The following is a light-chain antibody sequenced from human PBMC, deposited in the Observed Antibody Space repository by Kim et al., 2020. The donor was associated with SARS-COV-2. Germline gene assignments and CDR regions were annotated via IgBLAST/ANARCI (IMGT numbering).Light chain of an antibody. J-gene: IGKJ4*01. V-gene: IGKV3D-20*01. CDR3: QQYGSSPPLT. CDR2: DAS. CDR1: QSVSSSY. Sequence: EIVLTQSPATLSLSPGERATLSCGASQSVSSSYLAWYQHKPGLAPRLLIYDASSRATGIPDRFSGSGSGTDFTLTISRLEPEDFAVYYCQQYGSSPPLTFGGGTKVDIK.